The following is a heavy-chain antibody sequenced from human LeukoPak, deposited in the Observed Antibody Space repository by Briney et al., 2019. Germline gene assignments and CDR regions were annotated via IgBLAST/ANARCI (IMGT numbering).Heavy chain of an antibody. Sequence: SETLSLTCAVYGGSFSGYCWSWIRPPPGKGLEWIGEINHSGSTNYNPSLKSRVTISVDTSKNQFSLKLSSVTAADTAVYYCARHGSGHDYWGQGTLVTVSS. D-gene: IGHD3-10*01. CDR1: GGSFSGYC. J-gene: IGHJ4*02. CDR2: INHSGST. V-gene: IGHV4-34*01. CDR3: ARHGSGHDY.